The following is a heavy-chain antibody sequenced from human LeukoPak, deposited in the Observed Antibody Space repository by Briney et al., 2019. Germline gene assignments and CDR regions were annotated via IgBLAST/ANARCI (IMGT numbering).Heavy chain of an antibody. D-gene: IGHD5-18*01. Sequence: GGSLRLSCAASGFTFSTFAMIWVRQPPGKGLEWVSVIYSGGSTYYADSVKGRFTISRDNSKNTLYLQMNSLRAEDTAVYYCAKGLGYSYGYSFDYWGQGTLVTVSS. CDR3: AKGLGYSYGYSFDY. CDR2: IYSGGST. J-gene: IGHJ4*02. CDR1: GFTFSTFA. V-gene: IGHV3-23*03.